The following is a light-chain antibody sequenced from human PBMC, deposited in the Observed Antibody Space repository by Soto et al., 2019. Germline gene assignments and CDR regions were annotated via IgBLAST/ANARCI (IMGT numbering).Light chain of an antibody. V-gene: IGLV2-14*01. Sequence: QSALTQPASVSGSPGQSITISCTGTSSDAGGHNYVSWYQQHPGKAPKRMIYDVRNRPSGVSNRFSGSNSGNTASLTISGLQAEDEADYCCSSYTSSSTTYVFGTGTKLTVL. CDR3: SSYTSSSTTYV. J-gene: IGLJ1*01. CDR1: SSDAGGHNY. CDR2: DVR.